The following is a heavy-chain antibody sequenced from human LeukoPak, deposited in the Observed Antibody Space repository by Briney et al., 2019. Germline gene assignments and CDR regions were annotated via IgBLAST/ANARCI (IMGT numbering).Heavy chain of an antibody. D-gene: IGHD4-17*01. V-gene: IGHV3-23*01. J-gene: IGHJ4*02. CDR1: GFTFSSYA. CDR2: ISGSDGST. CDR3: AKDHYGDSSLDY. Sequence: GGSLRLSCAASGFTFSSYATSWVRQAPGKGLEWVSGISGSDGSTNYADSVKGRFTISRDNSKSTLYLQMNSLRAEDTAVYYCAKDHYGDSSLDYWGQGTLVTVSS.